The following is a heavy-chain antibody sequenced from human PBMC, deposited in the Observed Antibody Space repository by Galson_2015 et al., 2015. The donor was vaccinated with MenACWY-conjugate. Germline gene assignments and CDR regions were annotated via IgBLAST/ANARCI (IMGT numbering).Heavy chain of an antibody. CDR1: GFVFRNYH. D-gene: IGHD4-11*01. V-gene: IGHV3-48*04. Sequence: SLRLSCAASGFVFRNYHLKWVRQAPGKGLEWISFIGTTSSTTYYADSVRGRFTIFRDNAKNSLYLQMNSQKAKVTAIYYCAREVAAGTTADYWSQGTLVAATS. J-gene: IGHJ4*02. CDR2: IGTTSSTT. CDR3: AREVAAGTTADY.